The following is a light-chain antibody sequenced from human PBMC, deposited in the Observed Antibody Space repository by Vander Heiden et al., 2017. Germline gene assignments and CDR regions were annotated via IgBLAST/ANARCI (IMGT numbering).Light chain of an antibody. CDR2: DAS. CDR3: QQRSNWLST. Sequence: EIVLTQSPATLSLSPGERATLSCRASQSVSSYLAWYQQKPGQAPRLLIYDASNRATGIPARFSGSGSGTDFTLTISSLEPEDFAVYYCQQRSNWLSTFGQGTLLEIK. CDR1: QSVSSY. J-gene: IGKJ5*01. V-gene: IGKV3-11*01.